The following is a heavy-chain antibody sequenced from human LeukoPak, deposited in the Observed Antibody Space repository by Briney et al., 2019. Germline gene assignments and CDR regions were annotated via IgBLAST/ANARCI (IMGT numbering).Heavy chain of an antibody. J-gene: IGHJ3*02. D-gene: IGHD5-18*01. Sequence: PGGSLRLSCAASGFTFSIRTMSWVRQAPGKGLEWVSSISSGGSYIYYADSVKGRFTISRDNAKTSLYLQMNSLRTEDTAVYYCARPRTYSSDLDAFDIWGQGTMVTVSS. CDR1: GFTFSIRT. CDR3: ARPRTYSSDLDAFDI. CDR2: ISSGGSYI. V-gene: IGHV3-21*01.